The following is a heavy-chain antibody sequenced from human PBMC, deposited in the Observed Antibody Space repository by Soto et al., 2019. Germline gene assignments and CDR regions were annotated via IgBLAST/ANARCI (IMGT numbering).Heavy chain of an antibody. Sequence: PGGSLRLSCAASGFTFRSYAMHWVRQAPGKGLEWVAVISKNGGEDHFADSVKGRFTISRDNSRNTVYLQMNSLRPDDTAVYHCARDFLDKASNWFDPWGQGTLVTVSS. V-gene: IGHV3-30-3*01. CDR3: ARDFLDKASNWFDP. CDR2: ISKNGGED. CDR1: GFTFRSYA. D-gene: IGHD3-3*01. J-gene: IGHJ5*02.